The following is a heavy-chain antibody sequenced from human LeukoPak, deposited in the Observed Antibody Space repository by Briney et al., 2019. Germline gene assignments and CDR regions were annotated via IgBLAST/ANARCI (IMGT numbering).Heavy chain of an antibody. CDR1: GYTFTSYG. Sequence: ASVKVSCKASGYTFTSYGISWVRQAPGQGLEWMGWISAYNGNTNYAQKLQGRVTTTTDTSTSTAYMELRSLRSDDTAVYYCARHLFTYYYDSSGYFDYWGQGTLVTVSS. V-gene: IGHV1-18*01. J-gene: IGHJ4*02. CDR2: ISAYNGNT. D-gene: IGHD3-22*01. CDR3: ARHLFTYYYDSSGYFDY.